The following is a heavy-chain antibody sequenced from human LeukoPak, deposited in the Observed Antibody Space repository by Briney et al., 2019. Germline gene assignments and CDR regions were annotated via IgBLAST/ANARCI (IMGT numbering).Heavy chain of an antibody. J-gene: IGHJ4*02. D-gene: IGHD3-22*01. CDR2: IYSGGNT. CDR1: GFTVSSNY. Sequence: GGSLRLSCAASGFTVSSNYMGWVRQAPGKGLEWVSVIYSGGNTYYADSVKGRFTISRDNSKNTLYLQMNSLRAEDTAVYYCARAVSSGYDPLDYWGQGTLVTVSS. CDR3: ARAVSSGYDPLDY. V-gene: IGHV3-53*01.